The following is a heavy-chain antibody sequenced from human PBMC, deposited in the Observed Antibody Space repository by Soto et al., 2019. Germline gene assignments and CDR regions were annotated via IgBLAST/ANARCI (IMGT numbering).Heavy chain of an antibody. J-gene: IGHJ4*02. D-gene: IGHD2-15*01. CDR3: ARKGAHYTPLEH. CDR2: INVGNGNT. Sequence: ASVKVCSKASGEAFTDYSIHWVRHAPGQGLEWMGWINVGNGNTGYSRKFQGRVTNARDMSASRSYIEVPSRTFEDTAIYYCARKGAHYTPLEHWGQGTLVTVPS. V-gene: IGHV1-3*01. CDR1: GEAFTDYS.